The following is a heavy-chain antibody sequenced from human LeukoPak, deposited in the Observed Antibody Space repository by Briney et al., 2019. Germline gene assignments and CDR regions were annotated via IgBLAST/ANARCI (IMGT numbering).Heavy chain of an antibody. CDR2: ISAYNGNT. D-gene: IGHD2-2*01. CDR1: GYSFTSYG. Sequence: ASVKVSCKASGYSFTSYGISWVRQAPGQGLEWMGWISAYNGNTNYAQKLQGRVTMTTDTSTSTAYMELRSLRSDDTAVYYCAREGYCSSTSCSPYYYYGMDVWGKGITVTVSS. CDR3: AREGYCSSTSCSPYYYYGMDV. V-gene: IGHV1-18*04. J-gene: IGHJ6*04.